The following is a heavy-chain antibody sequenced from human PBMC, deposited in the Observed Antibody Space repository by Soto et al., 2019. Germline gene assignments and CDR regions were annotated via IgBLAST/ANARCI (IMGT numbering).Heavy chain of an antibody. Sequence: GESLKISCKGSGYSFTSYWIGWVLQIPWKGLEWMGIIYPGDSDTRYSPSFQGQVTISADKSISTAYLQWSSLKASDTAMYYCARGFGGIAVAGTDYYYYGMDVWGQGTTVTVSS. CDR1: GYSFTSYW. CDR3: ARGFGGIAVAGTDYYYYGMDV. J-gene: IGHJ6*02. V-gene: IGHV5-51*01. D-gene: IGHD6-19*01. CDR2: IYPGDSDT.